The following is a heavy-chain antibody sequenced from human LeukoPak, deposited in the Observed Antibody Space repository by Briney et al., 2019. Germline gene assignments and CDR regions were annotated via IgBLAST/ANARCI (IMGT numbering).Heavy chain of an antibody. CDR2: IKQDGSEK. V-gene: IGHV3-7*01. CDR1: GFTFSSYW. J-gene: IGHJ4*02. D-gene: IGHD4-11*01. CDR3: AKEDYSNYVDY. Sequence: TGGSLRLSCAASGFTFSSYWMSWVRQAPGKGLEWVANIKQDGSEKYYVDSVKGRFTISRDNAKSSLYLQMNSLRAEDTAVYYCAKEDYSNYVDYWGQGTLVTVSS.